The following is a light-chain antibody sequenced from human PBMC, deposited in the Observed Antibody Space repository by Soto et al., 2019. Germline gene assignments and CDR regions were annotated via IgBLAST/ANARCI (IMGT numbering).Light chain of an antibody. CDR3: QQYNYWPLA. J-gene: IGKJ4*01. CDR2: GAS. V-gene: IGKV3-15*01. CDR1: LTIRTN. Sequence: EITMTQSPGTLSVSLGERATLSCRASLTIRTNLAWYQQKPGQAPRLLIYGASTRATGISVRFTGSGSGTDFTLTISSLQSEDFAVYHCQQYNYWPLAFGGGTKVEIK.